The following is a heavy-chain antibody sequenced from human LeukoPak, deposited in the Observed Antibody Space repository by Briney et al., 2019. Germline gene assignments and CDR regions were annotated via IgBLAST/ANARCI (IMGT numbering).Heavy chain of an antibody. CDR2: IIPIFGTA. J-gene: IGHJ4*02. V-gene: IGHV1-69*01. Sequence: ASVTVSCTASGGTFSSYAISWVRQAPGQGLEWMGGIIPIFGTANYAQKFQGRVTITADESTSTAYMELSSLRSEDTAVYYCARDLMTIFDYWGQGTLVTVSS. D-gene: IGHD4/OR15-4a*01. CDR1: GGTFSSYA. CDR3: ARDLMTIFDY.